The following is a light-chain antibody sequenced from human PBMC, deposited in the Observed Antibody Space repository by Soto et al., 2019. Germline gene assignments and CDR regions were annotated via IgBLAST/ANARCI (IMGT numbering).Light chain of an antibody. CDR3: QTWGTAIHDVV. CDR1: SGHNNYA. J-gene: IGLJ2*01. CDR2: LNSDGSH. V-gene: IGLV4-69*01. Sequence: QPVLTKSPSASASLGASVKLTCTLSSGHNNYAIAWHQQQPGKGPRYLMKLNSDGSHSKGDGIPDRFSGSSSGAERHLTISSLQSEDEADYYCQTWGTAIHDVVFGGGTKLTVL.